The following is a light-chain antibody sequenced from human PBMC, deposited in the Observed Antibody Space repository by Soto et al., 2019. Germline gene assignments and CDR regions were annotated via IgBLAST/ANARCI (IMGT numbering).Light chain of an antibody. CDR2: LGS. CDR3: MQALQTPIT. J-gene: IGKJ5*01. V-gene: IGKV2-28*01. Sequence: IVMTQSPVSLPVTPGEPASISCRSSQSLLHSNGYNYLDWYLQKPGQSPLLLIYLGSNRASGVPDRFSGSGSGTDFTLKISRVEAEDVGVYYCMQALQTPITFGQGTRLEMK. CDR1: QSLLHSNGYNY.